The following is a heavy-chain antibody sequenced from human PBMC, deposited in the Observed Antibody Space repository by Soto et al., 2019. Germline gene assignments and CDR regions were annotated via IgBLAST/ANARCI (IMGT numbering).Heavy chain of an antibody. J-gene: IGHJ4*02. CDR1: GFSFSSYS. CDR2: ITTSSTYI. D-gene: IGHD6-19*01. V-gene: IGHV3-21*01. Sequence: EVQLVESGGGLVKPGGSLRLSCAASGFSFSSYSINWVRQAPGKGLEWVSTITTSSTYIYYADSVKGRFTISRDNAKNSLYLQMNSLSAEDTALYYCTRSQWPPNDYWGQGTLVTVSS. CDR3: TRSQWPPNDY.